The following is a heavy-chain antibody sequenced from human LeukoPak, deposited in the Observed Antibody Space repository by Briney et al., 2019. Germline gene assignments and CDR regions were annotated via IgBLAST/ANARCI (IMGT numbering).Heavy chain of an antibody. V-gene: IGHV3-33*05. D-gene: IGHD4-11*01. CDR3: ARVRPGSNYVDFDY. J-gene: IGHJ4*02. CDR2: ISYDGSNK. Sequence: PGGSLRLSCAASGFTFSSCGMHWVRQAPGKGLEWVAVISYDGSNKYYAGSVKGRFTISRDNSKSTLYLQMNSLRAEDTAVYYCARVRPGSNYVDFDYWGQGTLVTVPS. CDR1: GFTFSSCG.